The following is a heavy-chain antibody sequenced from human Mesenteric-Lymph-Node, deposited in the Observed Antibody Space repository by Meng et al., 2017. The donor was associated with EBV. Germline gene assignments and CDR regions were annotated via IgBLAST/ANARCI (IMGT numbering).Heavy chain of an antibody. Sequence: QLPLQESGPGVVKPSETLALTCTVSGGSTRSSTYYWGWIRQPPGKGLEWIGSIYYTGSTYYNPSLKSRVTIFVDTSKNQFSLKLSSVTAADTAVYYCASLSIVGASSYADYWGQGILVTVSS. J-gene: IGHJ4*02. CDR1: GGSTRSSTYY. D-gene: IGHD1-26*01. V-gene: IGHV4-39*01. CDR2: IYYTGST. CDR3: ASLSIVGASSYADY.